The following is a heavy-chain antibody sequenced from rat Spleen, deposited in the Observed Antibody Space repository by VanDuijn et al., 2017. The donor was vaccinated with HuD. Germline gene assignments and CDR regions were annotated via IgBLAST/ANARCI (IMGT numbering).Heavy chain of an antibody. CDR3: ARDNTYKAY. CDR2: INSAGST. Sequence: EVQLQESGPGLVKPSQSLSLTCSVTGFSITSSYRWNWIRKFPGNKLEWMGYINSAGSTKYNPSLKSRISITRDTSKNQFFLQVNSVTTEDTATYYCARDNTYKAYWGQGVMVTVSS. D-gene: IGHD1-10*01. V-gene: IGHV3-3*01. CDR1: GFSITSSYR. J-gene: IGHJ2*01.